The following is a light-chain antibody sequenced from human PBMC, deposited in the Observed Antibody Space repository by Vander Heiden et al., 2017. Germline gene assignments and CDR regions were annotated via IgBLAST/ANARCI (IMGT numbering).Light chain of an antibody. V-gene: IGKV3-20*01. CDR1: QSVSSSY. CDR3: QQYGSSPPIT. J-gene: IGKJ5*01. CDR2: GAS. Sequence: EIVLTQPPVTLSLSPGERATLSCRASQSVSSSYLAWYQQKPGQAPRLLIYGASSRATGIPDRFSGSGSGTDFTLTISRLEPEDFAVYYCQQYGSSPPITFGQGTRLEIK.